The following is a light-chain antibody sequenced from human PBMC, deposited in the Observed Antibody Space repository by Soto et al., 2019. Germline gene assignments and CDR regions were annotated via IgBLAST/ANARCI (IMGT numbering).Light chain of an antibody. CDR2: GAS. J-gene: IGKJ1*01. CDR1: QSIRSSF. CDR3: QQYDSSPWT. V-gene: IGKV3-20*01. Sequence: TQYPSTLSASVGDRVIITCRASQSIRSSFLAWYQLKPGQAPRLLIYGASSRATGIPDRFSGSGSGTDFTLTISRLEPEDFAVYYCQQYDSSPWTFGQGTKVEIK.